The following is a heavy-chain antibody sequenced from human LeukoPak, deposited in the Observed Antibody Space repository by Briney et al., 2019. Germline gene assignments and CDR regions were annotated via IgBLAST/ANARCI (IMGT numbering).Heavy chain of an antibody. Sequence: ASVKVSCKASGGTFSSYAISWVRQAPGQGLEWMGGIIPIFGTANYAQKFQGRVTITTDESTSTAYMELSSLRSEDTAVYYCTALTARWCMLCHYYYMDVWGKGTTVTVSS. D-gene: IGHD2-8*01. CDR3: TALTARWCMLCHYYYMDV. CDR1: GGTFSSYA. V-gene: IGHV1-69*05. CDR2: IIPIFGTA. J-gene: IGHJ6*03.